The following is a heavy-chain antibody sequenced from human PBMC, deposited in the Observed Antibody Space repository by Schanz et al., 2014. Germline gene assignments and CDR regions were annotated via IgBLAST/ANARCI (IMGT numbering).Heavy chain of an antibody. Sequence: QVHLQQWGAGLLQPSETLSLTCGVGGVSFSFYYWSWVRQPPGKGLGWIGEVHPSGTTNYNPSLLYRVTMSVDASKNQFSLKLTSVTAADTAVYYCARGQDHAKTGDLWGRGTLVTISS. D-gene: IGHD2-2*01. CDR3: ARGQDHAKTGDL. CDR2: VHPSGTT. V-gene: IGHV4-34*02. J-gene: IGHJ5*02. CDR1: GVSFSFYY.